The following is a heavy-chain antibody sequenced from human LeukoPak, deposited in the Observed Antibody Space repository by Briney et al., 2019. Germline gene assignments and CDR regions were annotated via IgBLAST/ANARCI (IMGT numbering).Heavy chain of an antibody. CDR1: GGTFSSYA. D-gene: IGHD2-2*01. Sequence: SVKVSCKASGGTFSSYAISWVRQAPGQGLEWMGGIIPIFGTANYAQRFQGRVTITADESTSTAYMELSSLRSEDTAVYYCARDRANCSSTSCYVRWVGWFDPWGQGTLVTVSS. V-gene: IGHV1-69*01. CDR3: ARDRANCSSTSCYVRWVGWFDP. J-gene: IGHJ5*02. CDR2: IIPIFGTA.